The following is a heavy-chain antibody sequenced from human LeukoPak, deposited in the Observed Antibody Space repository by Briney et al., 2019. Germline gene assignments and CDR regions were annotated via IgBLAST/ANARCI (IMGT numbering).Heavy chain of an antibody. CDR1: GGSISSSSYY. CDR2: IYYSGGT. CDR3: ARGRLSGFDY. V-gene: IGHV4-39*07. Sequence: SETLSLTCTVSGGSISSSSYYWGWIRQPPGKGLEWIGSIYYSGGTYYNPSLKSRVTISVDTSKNQFSLKLSSVTAADTAVYYCARGRLSGFDYWGQGTLVTVSS. J-gene: IGHJ4*02. D-gene: IGHD2-21*02.